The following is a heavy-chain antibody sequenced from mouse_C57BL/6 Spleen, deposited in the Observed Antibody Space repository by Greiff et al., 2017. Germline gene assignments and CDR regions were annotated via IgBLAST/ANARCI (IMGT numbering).Heavy chain of an antibody. V-gene: IGHV2-3*01. Sequence: VQRVESGPGLVAPSQSLSITCTVSGFSLTSYGISWVRQPPGKGLEWLGVICGEESTNYHSALISRLSISKDNSKSQVFLKLNSLQTDDTATYSCARWLRYAMDYWGQGTSVTVSS. D-gene: IGHD1-1*02. CDR2: ICGEEST. CDR3: ARWLRYAMDY. CDR1: GFSLTSYG. J-gene: IGHJ4*01.